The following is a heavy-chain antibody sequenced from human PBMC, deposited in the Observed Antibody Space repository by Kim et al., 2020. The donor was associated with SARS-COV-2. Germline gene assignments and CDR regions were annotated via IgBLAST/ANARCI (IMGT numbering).Heavy chain of an antibody. CDR3: AREYNWNYVEVSPCDY. CDR1: GFTFSSYS. Sequence: GGSLRLSCAASGFTFSSYSMNWVRQAPGKGLEWVSSISSSSSYIYYADSVKGRFTISRDNAKNSLYLQMNSLRAEDTAVYYCAREYNWNYVEVSPCDYWGQGTLVTVSS. V-gene: IGHV3-21*01. CDR2: ISSSSSYI. J-gene: IGHJ4*02. D-gene: IGHD1-7*01.